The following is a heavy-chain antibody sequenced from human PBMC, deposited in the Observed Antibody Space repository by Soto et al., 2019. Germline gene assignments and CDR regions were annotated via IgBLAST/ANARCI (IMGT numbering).Heavy chain of an antibody. CDR3: ARAALTSGWYLDY. CDR1: GFTLSSYA. V-gene: IGHV3-23*01. D-gene: IGHD6-19*01. J-gene: IGHJ4*02. CDR2: IREGAGAT. Sequence: GGSLRLSCAASGFTLSSYAMTWVRQAPGKGLEWVSAIREGAGATHYADAVKGRFTISRDNSKNTLYLQMNSLRVEDTAVYYCARAALTSGWYLDYWGQGTLVTVSS.